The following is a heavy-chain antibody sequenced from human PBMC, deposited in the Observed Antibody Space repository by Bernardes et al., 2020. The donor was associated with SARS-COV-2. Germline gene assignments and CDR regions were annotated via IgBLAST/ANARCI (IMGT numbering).Heavy chain of an antibody. J-gene: IGHJ4*02. CDR2: IYRSGSA. CDR1: GYSISSSYY. D-gene: IGHD6-19*01. Sequence: LSLTCAVSGYSISSSYYWGWIRQTPGKGLEWIGTIYRSGSAYYNSSLKGRVTISVDTSKNQFSLSLSAVTAADTAVYYCTRSSGIAVAEVDYWGQGTLVTVSS. V-gene: IGHV4-38-2*01. CDR3: TRSSGIAVAEVDY.